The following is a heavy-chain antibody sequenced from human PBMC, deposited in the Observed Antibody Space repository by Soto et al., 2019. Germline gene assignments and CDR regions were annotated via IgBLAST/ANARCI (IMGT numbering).Heavy chain of an antibody. CDR2: ISGSGNRT. V-gene: IGHV3-23*01. CDR1: GFTLSSYA. D-gene: IGHD1-26*01. Sequence: VQLLESGGGSVQPGGSLRLSCAASGFTLSSYAMSWVRQAPGKGLEWVSAISGSGNRTFHADSVKGRFTISRDNAKNALYLQMNSLRVEDTAVYYCAKEVTSGSYSNYYYGLDVWGQGTMVTVSS. CDR3: AKEVTSGSYSNYYYGLDV. J-gene: IGHJ6*02.